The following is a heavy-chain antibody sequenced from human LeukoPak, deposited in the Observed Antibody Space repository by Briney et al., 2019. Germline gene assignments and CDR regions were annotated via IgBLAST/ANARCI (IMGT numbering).Heavy chain of an antibody. J-gene: IGHJ4*02. CDR3: ARHRGSGSPFDY. CDR2: IFPDDSDT. CDR1: GYNFAHDW. D-gene: IGHD1-26*01. V-gene: IGHV5-51*01. Sequence: GESLKISCKGSGYNFAHDWIGWVRQMPGKGLEWMGIIFPDDSDTIYSPSFQGQVTISADKSISTAYLQWSSLKASDTAMYYCARHRGSGSPFDYWGQGTLVTVSS.